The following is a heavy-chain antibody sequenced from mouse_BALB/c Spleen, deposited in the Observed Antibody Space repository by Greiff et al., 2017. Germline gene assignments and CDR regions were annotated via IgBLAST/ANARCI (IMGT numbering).Heavy chain of an antibody. V-gene: IGHV1-5*01. CDR2: IYPGNSDT. Sequence: VQLKESGTVLARPGASVKMSCKASGYSFTSYWMHWVKQRPGQGLEWIGAIYPGNSDTSYNQKFKGKAKLTAVTSASTAYMELSSLTNEDSAVYYCTRHDGYYLYYAMDYWGQGTSVTVSS. D-gene: IGHD2-3*01. CDR3: TRHDGYYLYYAMDY. J-gene: IGHJ4*01. CDR1: GYSFTSYW.